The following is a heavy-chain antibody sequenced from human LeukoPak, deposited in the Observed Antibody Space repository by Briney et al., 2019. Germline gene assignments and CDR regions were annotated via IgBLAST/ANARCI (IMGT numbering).Heavy chain of an antibody. Sequence: ASVKVSCKASGYTFTSYGISWVRQAPGLGLEWMGWISAYNGNTNYAQKLQGRVTMTTDTSTSTAYMELRSLRSDDTAVYYCAKLGTNYYDSSAKGYYFDYWGQGTLVTVSS. CDR3: AKLGTNYYDSSAKGYYFDY. V-gene: IGHV1-18*01. D-gene: IGHD3-22*01. CDR2: ISAYNGNT. CDR1: GYTFTSYG. J-gene: IGHJ4*02.